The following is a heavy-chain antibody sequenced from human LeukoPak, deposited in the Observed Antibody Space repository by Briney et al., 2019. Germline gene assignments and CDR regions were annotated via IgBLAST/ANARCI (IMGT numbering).Heavy chain of an antibody. CDR1: GFTFSSYS. V-gene: IGHV3-7*01. CDR2: IKKDGSEK. CDR3: ARDLSGVTGYTYGRGIDY. J-gene: IGHJ4*02. D-gene: IGHD5-18*01. Sequence: PGGSLRLSCAASGFTFSSYSMNWVRQAPGKGLEWVANIKKDGSEKYYVDSVKGRFTISRDNAKTSLYLQMNSLRAEDTAVYYCARDLSGVTGYTYGRGIDYWGQGTLDTVSS.